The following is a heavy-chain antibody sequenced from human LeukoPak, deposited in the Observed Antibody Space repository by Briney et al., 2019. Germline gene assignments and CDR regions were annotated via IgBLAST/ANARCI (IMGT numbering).Heavy chain of an antibody. Sequence: PGGSLRLSCAASGFTFSSYEMNWVRQAPGKGLEWVSYISSNSRTVEYADSVKGRFTISRDNAKNSLYLQLNTLRAEDTAVYYCARGGAARPDYWGRGTLVSVSS. V-gene: IGHV3-48*01. CDR2: ISSNSRTV. J-gene: IGHJ4*02. D-gene: IGHD6-6*01. CDR3: ARGGAARPDY. CDR1: GFTFSSYE.